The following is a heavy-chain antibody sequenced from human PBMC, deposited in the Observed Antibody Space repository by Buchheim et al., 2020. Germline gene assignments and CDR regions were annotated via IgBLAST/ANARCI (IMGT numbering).Heavy chain of an antibody. D-gene: IGHD2-15*01. J-gene: IGHJ4*02. V-gene: IGHV3-33*01. CDR1: GFTFSSYG. CDR3: ARDGPYCSGGSCYSPTALDY. Sequence: QVQLVESGGGVVQPGRSLRLSCAASGFTFSSYGMHWVRQAPGKGLEWVAVIWSDGSNKYYADSVKGRFTTSRDNSKNTTYLQMNSLRAEDTAVYYCARDGPYCSGGSCYSPTALDYWGQGTL. CDR2: IWSDGSNK.